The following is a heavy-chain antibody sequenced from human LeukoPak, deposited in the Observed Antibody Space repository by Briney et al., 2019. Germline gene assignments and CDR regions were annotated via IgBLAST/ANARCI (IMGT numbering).Heavy chain of an antibody. CDR1: GASISSYY. Sequence: SETLSLTCTVSGASISSYYWSWIRQPPGKGLEYIGYIYYDGSTNYNPSLKSRVTISIDTSKIHFSLRLSSATAADTALYYCARRGGGHAFDIWGQGTMVTVSS. CDR3: ARRGGGHAFDI. D-gene: IGHD3-16*01. J-gene: IGHJ3*02. CDR2: IYYDGST. V-gene: IGHV4-59*08.